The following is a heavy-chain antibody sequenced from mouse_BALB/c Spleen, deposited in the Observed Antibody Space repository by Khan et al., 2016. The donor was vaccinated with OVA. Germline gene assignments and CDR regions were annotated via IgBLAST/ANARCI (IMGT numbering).Heavy chain of an antibody. J-gene: IGHJ2*01. V-gene: IGHV9-4*02. CDR2: IITHFGVP. CDR1: GYTFTTAG. Sequence: QIQLVQSGPELKKPGETVRISCKATGYTFTTAGMQWVKKMPGKGWMWNGWIITHFGVPQYADDFKGRFAFSLETSAKNAYLQIRNFKNEETAKLFCAEYGDFFDYLGQGTTLTVSS. D-gene: IGHD1-1*01. CDR3: AEYGDFFDY.